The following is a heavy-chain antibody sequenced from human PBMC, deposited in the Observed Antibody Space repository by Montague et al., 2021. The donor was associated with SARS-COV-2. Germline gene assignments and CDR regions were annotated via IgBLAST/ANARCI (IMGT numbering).Heavy chain of an antibody. V-gene: IGHV4-34*01. J-gene: IGHJ6*02. CDR2: INHSGST. Sequence: SETLSLTCALYGGSFSGYYWSWIRQPPGKGLEWIGEINHSGSTNYNPSLKSRVTISVDTSKNQFSLKLSSVTAADMAVYYCTREGYQVLWSDYYYYGMDVWGQGTTVTVSS. CDR1: GGSFSGYY. CDR3: TREGYQVLWSDYYYYGMDV. D-gene: IGHD2-2*01.